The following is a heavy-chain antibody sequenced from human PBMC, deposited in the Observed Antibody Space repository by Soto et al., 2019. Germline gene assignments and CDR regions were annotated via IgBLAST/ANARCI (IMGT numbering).Heavy chain of an antibody. V-gene: IGHV3-23*01. CDR2: IHESGSFT. CDR1: GLTFNKYS. CDR3: IPIITSILNY. Sequence: VQLLESGGGLVQPGGSLRLSCVVSGLTFNKYSMSWVRQAPGKGLEWVSGIHESGSFTYYADSVKGRFTISRDNSKNTLYLQMTSLRAEDTATYYCIPIITSILNYWGQGTLVTVSS. J-gene: IGHJ4*02. D-gene: IGHD3-10*01.